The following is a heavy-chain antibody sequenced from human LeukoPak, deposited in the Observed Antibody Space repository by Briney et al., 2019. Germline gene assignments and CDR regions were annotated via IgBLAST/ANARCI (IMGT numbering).Heavy chain of an antibody. D-gene: IGHD3-10*01. CDR2: ISSSSSYI. CDR1: GFTFSSYS. CDR3: ARDGRGTMVRGVIDY. V-gene: IGHV3-21*01. Sequence: GGSLRLSCAASGFTFSSYSMNWVRQAPGKGLEWVSSISSSSSYIYYADSVKGRFTISRDNAKNSLYLQMNSLRAEDTAVYYCARDGRGTMVRGVIDYWGQGTLVTVSS. J-gene: IGHJ4*02.